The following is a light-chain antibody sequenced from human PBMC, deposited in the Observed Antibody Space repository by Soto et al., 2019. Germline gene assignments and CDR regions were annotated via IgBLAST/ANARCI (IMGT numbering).Light chain of an antibody. J-gene: IGLJ3*02. CDR2: VNSDGSH. CDR3: QTWDTGIQV. V-gene: IGLV4-69*01. Sequence: QHVLTQSPSASASLGASVKLNCTLSSGHSTYAIAWHQQRPEKGPRYLMRVNSDGSHSKGDGLPDRFSGSSSGTERYLTISSLQSDDEADDYGQTWDTGIQVFGGGTKVTVL. CDR1: SGHSTYA.